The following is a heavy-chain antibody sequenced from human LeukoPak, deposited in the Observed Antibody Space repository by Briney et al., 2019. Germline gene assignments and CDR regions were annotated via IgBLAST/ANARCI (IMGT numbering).Heavy chain of an antibody. Sequence: SETLSLTCTVSGGSISNSDYYWGWIRQPPGKGLEWIGNIYYTGSTYYNPSLKSRVTISVDTSKNQFSLKLSSVTAADTAVYYCASLNRDGYYIGNWGQGTLVTVSS. CDR2: IYYTGST. J-gene: IGHJ4*02. D-gene: IGHD5-24*01. CDR3: ASLNRDGYYIGN. CDR1: GGSISNSDYY. V-gene: IGHV4-39*07.